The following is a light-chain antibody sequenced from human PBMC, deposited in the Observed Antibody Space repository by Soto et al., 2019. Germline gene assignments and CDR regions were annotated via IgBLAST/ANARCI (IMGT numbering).Light chain of an antibody. CDR3: QQYDSSPYT. J-gene: IGKJ2*01. CDR2: GAS. Sequence: EIVLTQSPGTLSLSPGERATLSCRASQSVSSSYLAWYQQKPGQAPRLLIYGASSRATGIPDRFSGSGSGTDFTLNISRLEPEDFAVYYCQQYDSSPYTFGQGTNLEIK. CDR1: QSVSSSY. V-gene: IGKV3-20*01.